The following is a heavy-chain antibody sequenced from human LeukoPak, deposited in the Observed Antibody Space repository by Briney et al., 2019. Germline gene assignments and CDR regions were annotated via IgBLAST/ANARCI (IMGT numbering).Heavy chain of an antibody. CDR2: INPSGGST. J-gene: IGHJ6*03. CDR1: GYTFTSYY. D-gene: IGHD6-6*01. V-gene: IGHV1-46*01. CDR3: ARNAARVGSYYYYYYMDV. Sequence: ASVKVSCKASGYTFTSYYMHWVRQAPGQGLEWMGIINPSGGSTSYAQKFQGRVTTTRDMSTSTVHMELSSLRSEETAVYYCARNAARVGSYYYYYYMDVWGKGTTVTVSS.